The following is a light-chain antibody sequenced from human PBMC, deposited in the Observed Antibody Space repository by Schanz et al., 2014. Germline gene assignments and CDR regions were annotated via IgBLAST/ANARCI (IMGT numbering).Light chain of an antibody. CDR1: SSDIGAYNF. J-gene: IGLJ1*01. V-gene: IGLV2-11*01. CDR2: DVS. Sequence: QSALTQPRSVSGSPGQSITISCTGTSSDIGAYNFVSWYQQHPGKAPKLMIYDVSKRPSGVPDRFSGSKSGNTASLTISGLQAEDEADYYCSSYTSSSTLLVFGTGTNLTVL. CDR3: SSYTSSSTLLV.